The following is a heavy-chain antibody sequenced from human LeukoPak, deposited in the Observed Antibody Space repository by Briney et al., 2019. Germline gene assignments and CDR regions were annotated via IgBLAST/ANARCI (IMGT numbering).Heavy chain of an antibody. CDR3: ARDVVVASGARTLDV. D-gene: IGHD2-15*01. CDR2: ISAYNGDR. V-gene: IGHV1-18*01. J-gene: IGHJ3*01. CDR1: GYIFANYG. Sequence: ASVKVSCKASGYIFANYGLSWVRQAPGQGREWMAWISAYNGDRNYAQKYQGRISMTTDTSTSTASMELRSLTSDDTAMYYCARDVVVASGARTLDVWGQGTMVTVSS.